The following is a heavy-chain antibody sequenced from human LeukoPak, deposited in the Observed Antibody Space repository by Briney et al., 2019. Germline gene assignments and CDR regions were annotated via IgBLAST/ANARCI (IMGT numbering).Heavy chain of an antibody. D-gene: IGHD6-13*01. J-gene: IGHJ4*02. CDR2: IYYSGST. V-gene: IGHV4-39*07. CDR1: GGSISSSSYY. Sequence: PSETLSLTCTVSGGSISSSSYYWGWIRQPPGKGLEWIGSIYYSGSTYYNPSLKSRVTISVDTSKNQFSLKLSSVTAADTAVYYCARVPSSSWADYWGQGTLVTVSS. CDR3: ARVPSSSWADY.